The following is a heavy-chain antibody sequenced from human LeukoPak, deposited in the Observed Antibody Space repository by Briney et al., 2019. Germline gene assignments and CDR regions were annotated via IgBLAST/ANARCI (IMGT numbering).Heavy chain of an antibody. CDR3: AKSNREDIVVVPAALRDYYFDY. J-gene: IGHJ4*02. V-gene: IGHV3-30*18. D-gene: IGHD2-2*01. CDR2: ISYDGSNK. Sequence: PGGSLRLSCAASGFTFSSYGMHWVRQAPGKGLEWVAVISYDGSNKYYADSVKGRFTIPRDNSKNTLYLQMNSLRAEDTAVYYCAKSNREDIVVVPAALRDYYFDYWGQGTLVTVSS. CDR1: GFTFSSYG.